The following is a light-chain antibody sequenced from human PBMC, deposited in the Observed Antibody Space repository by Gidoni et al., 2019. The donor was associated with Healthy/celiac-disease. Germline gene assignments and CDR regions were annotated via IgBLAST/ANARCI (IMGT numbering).Light chain of an antibody. CDR1: QSVSSY. CDR2: DAS. Sequence: IGLTQSPATLSLSPGERATLSCRASQSVSSYLAWYQQNPGQAPRLLIYDASNRATGIPARFSGSGSGTDFTLTISSLEPEDFAVYYCQQRSNWPPMYTFGQGTKLEIK. CDR3: QQRSNWPPMYT. V-gene: IGKV3-11*01. J-gene: IGKJ2*01.